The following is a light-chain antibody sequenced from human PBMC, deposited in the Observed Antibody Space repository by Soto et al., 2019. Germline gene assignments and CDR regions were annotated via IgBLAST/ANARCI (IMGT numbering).Light chain of an antibody. CDR3: QQRSNWPPEIT. Sequence: EIVLTQSPATLSLFPGERATLSCRASQSVSIYLAWYQQKPGQAPRLLIYDASNRATGIPARFSGSGSGTDFTLTIISREAEDFAVYYCQQRSNWPPEITFGQGTRLDIK. V-gene: IGKV3-11*01. J-gene: IGKJ5*01. CDR1: QSVSIY. CDR2: DAS.